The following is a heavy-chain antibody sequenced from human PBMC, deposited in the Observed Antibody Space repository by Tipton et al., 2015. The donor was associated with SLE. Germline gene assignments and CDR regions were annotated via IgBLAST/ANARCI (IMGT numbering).Heavy chain of an antibody. CDR3: ARGDISVAIYDF. Sequence: TLSLTCAVYGGSFNDYYWTWIRQAPGKGLEWIGEVNHRGSTIYNPSLKSRLTISVDRSKNQFSLTLRSVTAADTAVYYCARGDISVAIYDFWGPGSLVTVSS. CDR1: GGSFNDYY. J-gene: IGHJ4*02. D-gene: IGHD6-19*01. CDR2: VNHRGST. V-gene: IGHV4-34*01.